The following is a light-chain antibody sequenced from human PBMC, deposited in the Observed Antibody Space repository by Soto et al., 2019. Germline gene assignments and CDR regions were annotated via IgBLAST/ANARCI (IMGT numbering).Light chain of an antibody. CDR3: QSYDSRLSGWV. J-gene: IGLJ3*02. CDR1: SSNIGANYD. Sequence: QSVLTQPPSVSGAPGQRVTISRTGSSSNIGANYDVHWYQELPGAAPKLLIYGPSNRPSGVSGRFSGSRSGTSASLATTGRKAEDEADYYCQSYDSRLSGWVFGGGTQVTVL. V-gene: IGLV1-40*01. CDR2: GPS.